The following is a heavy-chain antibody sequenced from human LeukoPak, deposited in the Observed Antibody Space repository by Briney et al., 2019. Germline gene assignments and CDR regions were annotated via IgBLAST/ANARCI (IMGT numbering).Heavy chain of an antibody. CDR1: GFTFRSYG. Sequence: GGSLRLSCAASGFTFRSYGMHWVRQAPGKGLEWVAVISSDGSGKHYADSVKGRFTISRDNSKNTLYLQMNSLRAEDTALYSCGKDLTGESYNLDFWGQGTLVTVSS. V-gene: IGHV3-30*18. CDR3: GKDLTGESYNLDF. CDR2: ISSDGSGK. D-gene: IGHD1-26*01. J-gene: IGHJ4*02.